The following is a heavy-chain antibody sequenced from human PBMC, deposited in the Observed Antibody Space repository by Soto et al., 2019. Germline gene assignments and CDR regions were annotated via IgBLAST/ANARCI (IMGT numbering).Heavy chain of an antibody. CDR3: TKYVDTAMEFDY. V-gene: IGHV1-69*02. Sequence: QVQLVQSGAEVKKPGSSVKVSCKASGGTFSSYTISWVRQAPGQGLEWMGRIIPILGIANYAQKFQGRVXIXAXXSTSTAYMELSSLRSEDTAVYYCTKYVDTAMEFDYWGQGTLVTVSS. J-gene: IGHJ4*02. CDR2: IIPILGIA. CDR1: GGTFSSYT. D-gene: IGHD5-18*01.